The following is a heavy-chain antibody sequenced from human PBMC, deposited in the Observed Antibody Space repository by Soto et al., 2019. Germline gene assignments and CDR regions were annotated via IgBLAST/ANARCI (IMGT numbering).Heavy chain of an antibody. CDR1: GGSISSSHW. J-gene: IGHJ3*01. CDR2: ISHSGTS. CDR3: ARVVLTITRGAFDA. Sequence: QVQLQESGPGLVKPSGTLSLTCAVSGGSISSSHWWTWVRQSPGKGLEYIGEISHSGTSNSNPSLKSRVTLSVDKSKNHFSLTLNSVTAADTAVYHCARVVLTITRGAFDAWGQGTLVIVSS. V-gene: IGHV4-4*02. D-gene: IGHD3-9*01.